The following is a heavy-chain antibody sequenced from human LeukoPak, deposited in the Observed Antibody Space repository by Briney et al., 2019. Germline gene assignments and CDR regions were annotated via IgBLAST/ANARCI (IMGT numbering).Heavy chain of an antibody. Sequence: GGSLRLSCAASGFTFSSYSMNWVRQAPGKGLEWVSYISSSSSTIYYADSVKGRFTISRDNAKNSLYLQMNSLRAEDTAVYYCARRYSSSSPYYYYYYMDVWGKGTTVTVSS. D-gene: IGHD6-13*01. V-gene: IGHV3-48*01. CDR1: GFTFSSYS. CDR2: ISSSSSTI. CDR3: ARRYSSSSPYYYYYYMDV. J-gene: IGHJ6*03.